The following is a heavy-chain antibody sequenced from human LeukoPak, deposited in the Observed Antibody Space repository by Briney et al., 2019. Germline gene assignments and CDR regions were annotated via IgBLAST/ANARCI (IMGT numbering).Heavy chain of an antibody. V-gene: IGHV3-23*01. Sequence: GGTLRLSCGASGFTFSSYGMSWVRQAPGKGQEWVSAISGSGGSTYYADSVKGRFTISRDNSKNTLYLHMNSLRAEDTAVYYCARDRIYSYGINDYWGQGTLVTVSS. D-gene: IGHD5-18*01. CDR2: ISGSGGST. CDR1: GFTFSSYG. J-gene: IGHJ4*02. CDR3: ARDRIYSYGINDY.